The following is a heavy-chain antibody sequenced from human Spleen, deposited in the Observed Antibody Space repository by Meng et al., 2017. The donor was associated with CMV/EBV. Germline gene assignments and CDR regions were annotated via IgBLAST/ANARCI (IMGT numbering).Heavy chain of an antibody. J-gene: IGHJ4*02. CDR2: ISSSGSTI. CDR3: ARDRYYGSGTYYY. V-gene: IGHV3-11*01. CDR1: GFTFSAYY. Sequence: CAASGFTFSAYYISWIRQAPGKGLEWISYISSSGSTIYYADSVKGRFTGSRDNAKKLLYLQMNSLRAEDTAVYYCARDRYYGSGTYYYWGQGTLVTVSS. D-gene: IGHD3-10*01.